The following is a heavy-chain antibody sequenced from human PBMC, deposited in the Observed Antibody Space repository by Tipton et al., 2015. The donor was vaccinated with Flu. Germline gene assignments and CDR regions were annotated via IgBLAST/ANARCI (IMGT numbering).Heavy chain of an antibody. Sequence: QLVQSGGGVVQPGRSLRLSCAASGFTFSSYGMHWVRQAPGKGLEWVAVIWYDGSNKYYADSVKGRFTISRDNSKNTLYLQMNSLRAEDTAVYYCARDHPPSITVLGEITDYFGMAVWGQGTTVTVSS. D-gene: IGHD3-3*01. V-gene: IGHV3-33*01. CDR2: IWYDGSNK. CDR1: GFTFSSYG. CDR3: ARDHPPSITVLGEITDYFGMAV. J-gene: IGHJ6*02.